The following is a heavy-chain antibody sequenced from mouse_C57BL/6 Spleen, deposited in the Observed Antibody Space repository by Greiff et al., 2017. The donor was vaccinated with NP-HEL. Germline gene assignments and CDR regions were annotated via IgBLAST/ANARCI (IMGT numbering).Heavy chain of an antibody. CDR3: DRGDYPDQ. J-gene: IGHJ2*01. Sequence: QVQLQQPGAELVRPGTSVKLSCKASGYTFTSYWMHWVKQRPGQGLEWIGVIDPSDSYTNYNQNFKGKATLTVDTSSSTTHMQLNNLTSEDSAVYYCDRGDYPDQWGQGTTLTVSS. V-gene: IGHV1-59*01. CDR2: IDPSDSYT. CDR1: GYTFTSYW. D-gene: IGHD1-1*02.